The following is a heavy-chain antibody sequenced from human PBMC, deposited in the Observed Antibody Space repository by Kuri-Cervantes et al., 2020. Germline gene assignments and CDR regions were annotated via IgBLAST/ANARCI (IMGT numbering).Heavy chain of an antibody. Sequence: ASVKVSCKASGYTFTGYYMHWVRQAPGQGLEWMGWINPNSGGTNYAQKFQGRVTITADESTSTAYMELSSLRSEDTAVYYCARDLTIAVAGLVYWGQGTLVTVSS. V-gene: IGHV1-2*02. CDR1: GYTFTGYY. CDR2: INPNSGGT. J-gene: IGHJ4*02. CDR3: ARDLTIAVAGLVY. D-gene: IGHD6-19*01.